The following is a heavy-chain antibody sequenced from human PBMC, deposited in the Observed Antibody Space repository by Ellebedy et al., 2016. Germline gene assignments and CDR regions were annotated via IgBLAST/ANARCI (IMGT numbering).Heavy chain of an antibody. V-gene: IGHV3-74*03. D-gene: IGHD3-9*01. CDR3: VRGASGWKGVDS. CDR2: IYGDRNTI. Sequence: GESLKISXAASGFTFSNYYMHWVRQGPGKGLLWVSYIYGDRNTIQYADSVKGRFTISRDNAKNTLYLQMNSLRAEDTAIYYCVRGASGWKGVDSWGQGTLVTVSS. CDR1: GFTFSNYY. J-gene: IGHJ5*01.